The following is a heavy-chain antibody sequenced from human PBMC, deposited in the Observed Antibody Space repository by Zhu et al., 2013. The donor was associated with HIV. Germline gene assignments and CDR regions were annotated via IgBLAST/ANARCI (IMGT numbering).Heavy chain of an antibody. CDR1: GGTFSSYA. CDR3: ARDFKGYSGSYHGALDY. D-gene: IGHD1-26*01. Sequence: QVQLVQSGAEVKKPGSSVKVSCKASGGTFSSYAISWVRQAPGQGLEWMGGIIPIFGTANYAQKFQGRVTITADKSTSTAYMELSSLRSEDTAVYYCARDFKGYSGSYHGALDYWGQGNPGHRLL. V-gene: IGHV1-69*06. J-gene: IGHJ4*02. CDR2: IIPIFGTA.